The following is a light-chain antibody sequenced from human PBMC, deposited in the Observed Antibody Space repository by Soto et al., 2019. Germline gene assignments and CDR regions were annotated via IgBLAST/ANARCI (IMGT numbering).Light chain of an antibody. J-gene: IGKJ3*01. V-gene: IGKV3-11*01. CDR2: DAS. CDR1: QRFSSY. Sequence: EIVLTQSPATLSLSPGERATLSCRASQRFSSYLAWYQQKPGQAPRLLIYDASNRATGIPARVSGSGSGTDFTLIISSLEPEDWAVYSCQQRSNWPPFTFGPGTKVDIQ. CDR3: QQRSNWPPFT.